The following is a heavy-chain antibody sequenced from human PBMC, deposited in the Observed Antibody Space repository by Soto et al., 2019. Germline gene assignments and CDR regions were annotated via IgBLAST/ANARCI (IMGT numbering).Heavy chain of an antibody. CDR3: ARDRNYYDSSGPDAFDI. V-gene: IGHV4-59*01. D-gene: IGHD3-22*01. Sequence: PSETLSLTCTVSGGSISSYYWSWIRQPPGKGLEWIGYTYYSGSTNYHPSLKIRVPLSVDTSKNQFSLNLSSVTAADTAVYYCARDRNYYDSSGPDAFDIWGQGTMVTVSS. J-gene: IGHJ3*02. CDR2: TYYSGST. CDR1: GGSISSYY.